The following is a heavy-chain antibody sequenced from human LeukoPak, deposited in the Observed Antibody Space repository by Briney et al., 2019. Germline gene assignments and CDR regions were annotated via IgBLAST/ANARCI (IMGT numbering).Heavy chain of an antibody. CDR1: GYTFTSYD. Sequence: ASVKVSCKASGYTFTSYDINWVRQATGQGLEWMGWMNPNSGNTGYAQKFQGRVTMTRNTSISTAYMELSSLRSEDTAVYYCARVSWELRYFDWLKKAYWYFDLWGRGTLVTVSS. D-gene: IGHD3-9*01. CDR3: ARVSWELRYFDWLKKAYWYFDL. J-gene: IGHJ2*01. CDR2: MNPNSGNT. V-gene: IGHV1-8*01.